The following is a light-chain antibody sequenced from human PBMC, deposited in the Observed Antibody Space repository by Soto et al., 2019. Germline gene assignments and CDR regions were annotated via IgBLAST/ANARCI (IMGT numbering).Light chain of an antibody. CDR2: SNN. CDR3: CSYAGSYSYV. Sequence: QSVLTQPPSASGTPGQRVTISCSESRSNIGSKTVYWYQHLPGTAPKLLIHSNNQRPSGVPDRFSGSKSGTSASLAISGLQAEDEADYYCCSYAGSYSYVFGTGTKLTVL. CDR1: RSNIGSKT. J-gene: IGLJ1*01. V-gene: IGLV1-44*01.